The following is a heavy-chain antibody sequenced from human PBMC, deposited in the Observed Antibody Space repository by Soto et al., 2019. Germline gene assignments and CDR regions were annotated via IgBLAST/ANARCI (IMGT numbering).Heavy chain of an antibody. V-gene: IGHV4-31*03. D-gene: IGHD3-22*01. CDR1: GASLSSGGYY. CDR2: IFHTGTT. Sequence: QVQLQESGPGLAKPSQTLSLTCTVSGASLSSGGYYWTWIRQVPGKALEWIGYIFHTGTTFYNPSLQSRVVMSIEKSDNQVSLNLRFVTGADTAVYYCARGLGYDSNGRFPAAFDGWGQGTIVTVSS. CDR3: ARGLGYDSNGRFPAAFDG. J-gene: IGHJ3*01.